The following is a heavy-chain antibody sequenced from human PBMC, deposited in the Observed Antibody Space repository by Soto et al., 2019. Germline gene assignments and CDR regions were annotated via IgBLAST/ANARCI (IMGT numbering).Heavy chain of an antibody. CDR3: ARQRQPQAGDYYYFGMDV. D-gene: IGHD6-25*01. J-gene: IGHJ6*02. V-gene: IGHV3-30*04. CDR1: AFSFTNFA. Sequence: QVQLMESGGGVVRPGESLRLSCAAPAFSFTNFALHWVRQAPGRGLEWVAVISFDGSNKFYVDSVKGRFTISMDNSKNTLYLQMSSLTPDDTGVYYCARQRQPQAGDYYYFGMDVWGQGTTVTVSS. CDR2: ISFDGSNK.